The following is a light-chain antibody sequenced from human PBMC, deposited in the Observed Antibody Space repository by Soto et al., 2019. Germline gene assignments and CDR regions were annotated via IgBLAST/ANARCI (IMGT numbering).Light chain of an antibody. CDR2: DVT. V-gene: IGLV2-14*01. Sequence: QSALTQPASVSGSPGQSITISCTGTSSDVALYKYVSWYQQQPGRAPKLLIYDVTNRPSRVSNRFSGSKSGNTASLTISGLQAEDEADYYCSSYTTTNTVVFGGGTQLTVL. CDR3: SSYTTTNTVV. J-gene: IGLJ3*02. CDR1: SSDVALYKY.